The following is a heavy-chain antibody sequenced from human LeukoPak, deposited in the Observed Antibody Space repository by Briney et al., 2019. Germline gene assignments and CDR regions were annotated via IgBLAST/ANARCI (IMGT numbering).Heavy chain of an antibody. CDR3: ARGELGIPTQY. D-gene: IGHD1-26*01. Sequence: GGSLRLSCAASGFTFSSYWRHWVRQAPGKGLVWVSRINSDGSSTSYADSVKGRFTISRDNAKNTLYLQMNSLRAEDTAVYYCARGELGIPTQYWGQGTLVTVSS. CDR1: GFTFSSYW. V-gene: IGHV3-74*01. J-gene: IGHJ4*02. CDR2: INSDGSST.